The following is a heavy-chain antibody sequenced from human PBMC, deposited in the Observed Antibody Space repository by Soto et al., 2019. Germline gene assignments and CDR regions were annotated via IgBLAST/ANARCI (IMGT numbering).Heavy chain of an antibody. V-gene: IGHV1-46*01. D-gene: IGHD6-6*01. J-gene: IGHJ6*02. CDR2: INPSGGST. CDR3: ARDLSVLGQTKAARPDYYYGMDV. Sequence: GASVKASCKASGYTFTIYYMHWVRQAPGQGLEWMGIINPSGGSTSYAQKFQGRVTMTRDTSTSTVYMELSSLRSEDTAVYYCARDLSVLGQTKAARPDYYYGMDVWGQGTTVTVSS. CDR1: GYTFTIYY.